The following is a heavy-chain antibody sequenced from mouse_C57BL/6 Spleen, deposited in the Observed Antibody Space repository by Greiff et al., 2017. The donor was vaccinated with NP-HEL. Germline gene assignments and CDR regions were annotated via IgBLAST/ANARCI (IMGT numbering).Heavy chain of an antibody. D-gene: IGHD1-1*01. CDR3: TRVSLYYGSSYY. Sequence: VQLQQSGAELVRPGASVTLSCKASGYTFTDYEMHWVKQTPVHGLEWIGAIDPETGGTAYNQKFKGKAILTADKSSSTAYMELRSLTSEDSAVYYCTRVSLYYGSSYYWGQGTTLTVSS. J-gene: IGHJ2*01. CDR2: IDPETGGT. V-gene: IGHV1-15*01. CDR1: GYTFTDYE.